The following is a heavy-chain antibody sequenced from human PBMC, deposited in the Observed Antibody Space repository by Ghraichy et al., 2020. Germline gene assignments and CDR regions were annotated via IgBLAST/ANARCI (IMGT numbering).Heavy chain of an antibody. J-gene: IGHJ5*02. V-gene: IGHV4-59*01. Sequence: SETLSLTCTVSGDSLNNYYWSWIRQAPGKGLEWIGSIYHNGRTKYNPSLKSRVTMSVDTSKNQFSLSLTSVTAADTAVFYCARVQEWRASSSGFDPWGQGTLVPVSP. CDR2: IYHNGRT. CDR3: ARVQEWRASSSGFDP. D-gene: IGHD2-2*01. CDR1: GDSLNNYY.